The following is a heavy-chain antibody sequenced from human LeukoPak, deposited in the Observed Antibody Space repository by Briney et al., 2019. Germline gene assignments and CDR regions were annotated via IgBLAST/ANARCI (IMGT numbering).Heavy chain of an antibody. Sequence: SETLSLTCTVSGGSISSYYWSWIRQPAGKGLEWIGPIYTSGSTNYNPSLKSRVTMSVDTSKNQFSLKLSSVTAADTAVYYCARSSGYYYDSSGYYLPPDYWGQGTLVTVSS. CDR2: IYTSGST. CDR1: GGSISSYY. CDR3: ARSSGYYYDSSGYYLPPDY. D-gene: IGHD3-22*01. J-gene: IGHJ4*02. V-gene: IGHV4-4*07.